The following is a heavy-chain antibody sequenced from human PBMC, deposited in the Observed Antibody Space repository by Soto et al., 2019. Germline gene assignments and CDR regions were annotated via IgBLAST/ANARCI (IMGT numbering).Heavy chain of an antibody. CDR1: SDSISSYY. J-gene: IGHJ4*02. Sequence: QVQLQESGPGLVRPSETLSLTCTVSSDSISSYYWIWIRQSPGKGLEWIGYTDYSGNTNYNPSPKSRVTISGDTSKNPFSLRLSSVTAADTAVYYCARAVGDPLYYLDYWGQGTLVTVSS. D-gene: IGHD6-19*01. CDR2: TDYSGNT. CDR3: ARAVGDPLYYLDY. V-gene: IGHV4-59*08.